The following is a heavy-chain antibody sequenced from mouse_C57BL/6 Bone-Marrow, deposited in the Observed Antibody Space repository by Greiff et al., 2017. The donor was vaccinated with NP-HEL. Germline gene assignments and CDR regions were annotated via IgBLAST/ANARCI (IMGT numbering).Heavy chain of an antibody. CDR3: ARGLRRTFDY. Sequence: VMLVESGPGLVQPSQSLSITCTVSGFSLTSYGVHWVRQSPGKGLEWLGVIWSGGSTDYNAAFISRRSISKDNSKSQVFFKMNSLQADDTAIYYCARGLRRTFDYWGQGTTLTVSS. CDR1: GFSLTSYG. J-gene: IGHJ2*01. V-gene: IGHV2-2*01. CDR2: IWSGGST. D-gene: IGHD2-4*01.